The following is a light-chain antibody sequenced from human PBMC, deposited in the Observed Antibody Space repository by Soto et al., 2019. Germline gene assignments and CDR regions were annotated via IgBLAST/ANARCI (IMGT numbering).Light chain of an antibody. CDR2: DGT. Sequence: QSALTQPASVSGSPGQSVTISCTATGSDVASYKVFSWFQQHPGKAPKLMIYDGTKRPSGVSDRFSGSRSANTASLTISGLQADDEADYYCCSYAGSLYVFATGTKLTVL. CDR1: GSDVASYKV. CDR3: CSYAGSLYV. V-gene: IGLV2-23*01. J-gene: IGLJ1*01.